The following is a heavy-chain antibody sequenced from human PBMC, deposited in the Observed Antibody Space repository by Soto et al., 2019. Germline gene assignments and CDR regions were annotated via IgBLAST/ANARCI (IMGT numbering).Heavy chain of an antibody. CDR2: IYYSGST. CDR3: ARIGYCSGGSCYRKQRPIDY. Sequence: QVQLQESGPGLVKPSQTLSLTCTVSGGSISSGGYYWSWIRQHPGKGLEWIGYIYYSGSTYYNPSLKSRVTISVETSKNQFSLKLSSVTAADTAVYYCARIGYCSGGSCYRKQRPIDYWGQGTLVTVSS. D-gene: IGHD2-15*01. J-gene: IGHJ4*02. CDR1: GGSISSGGYY. V-gene: IGHV4-31*03.